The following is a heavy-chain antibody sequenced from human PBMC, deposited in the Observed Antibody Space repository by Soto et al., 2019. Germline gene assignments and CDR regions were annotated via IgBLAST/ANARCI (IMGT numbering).Heavy chain of an antibody. CDR3: ARHLSSGWYQIHYYYYYGMDV. J-gene: IGHJ6*02. D-gene: IGHD6-19*01. CDR2: IYYSGST. Sequence: SETLSLTCTVSGGSISSSSYYWGWIRQPPGKGLEWIGSIYYSGSTYYNPSLKSRVTISVDTSKNQFSLKLSSVTAADTAVYYCARHLSSGWYQIHYYYYYGMDVWGQGTTVTVSS. V-gene: IGHV4-39*01. CDR1: GGSISSSSYY.